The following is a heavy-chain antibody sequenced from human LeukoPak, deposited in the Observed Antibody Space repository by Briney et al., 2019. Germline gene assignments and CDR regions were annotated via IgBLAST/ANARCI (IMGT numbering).Heavy chain of an antibody. J-gene: IGHJ6*03. CDR1: GFTFSSYA. CDR3: VKWARIVGATRQNYYYYMDV. CDR2: ISGSGGST. V-gene: IGHV3-23*01. Sequence: GGSLRLSCAASGFTFSSYAMSWVRQATGEGQEWVSAISGSGGSTYYADSVKGRFTISRDNSKNTLYLQMNSLRAKDTAVYYCVKWARIVGATRQNYYYYMDVWGKGTTVTVSS. D-gene: IGHD1-26*01.